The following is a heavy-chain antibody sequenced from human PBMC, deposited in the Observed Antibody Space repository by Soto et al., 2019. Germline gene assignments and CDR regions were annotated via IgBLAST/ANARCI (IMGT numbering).Heavy chain of an antibody. D-gene: IGHD1-20*01. J-gene: IGHJ3*02. CDR1: GFTFSSYA. V-gene: IGHV3-23*01. Sequence: GASLKISCAASGFTFSSYAMSWVRQAPGKGLEWVSAISGSGGSTYYADSVKGRFTISRDNSKNTLYLQMNSLRAEDTAVYYCAKEGVYPFRYLDIWGQGTMVTVSS. CDR3: AKEGVYPFRYLDI. CDR2: ISGSGGST.